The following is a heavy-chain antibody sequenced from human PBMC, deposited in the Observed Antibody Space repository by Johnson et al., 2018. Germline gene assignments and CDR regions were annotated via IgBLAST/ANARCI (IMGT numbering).Heavy chain of an antibody. Sequence: QVQLVESGAEVKKPGSSVRVSCKASGGMFSTFAISWVRQAPGQGLEWIGGIIPMFGTPNYAQKFQGRVTITADESTSTAYMELSSLRCDDTAVYYCARDPGGDAGNYGLDVWGQGTTVTVSS. V-gene: IGHV1-69*01. CDR3: ARDPGGDAGNYGLDV. CDR2: IIPMFGTP. CDR1: GGMFSTFA. J-gene: IGHJ6*02. D-gene: IGHD2-21*02.